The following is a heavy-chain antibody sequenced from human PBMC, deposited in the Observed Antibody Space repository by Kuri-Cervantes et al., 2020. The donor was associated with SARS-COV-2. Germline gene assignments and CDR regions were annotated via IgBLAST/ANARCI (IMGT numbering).Heavy chain of an antibody. CDR3: ARRPREEDHSFHWYFDL. V-gene: IGHV4-39*01. Sequence: ESLKISCTVSGGSISSSSYYWGWIRQPPGKGLEWIGSSYYSGSTYYNPSLKSRVTISLDTSKNQFSLRLSSVTAADTAMYYCARRPREEDHSFHWYFDLWGRGTLVTVSS. D-gene: IGHD5-18*01. CDR1: GGSISSSSYY. CDR2: SYYSGST. J-gene: IGHJ2*01.